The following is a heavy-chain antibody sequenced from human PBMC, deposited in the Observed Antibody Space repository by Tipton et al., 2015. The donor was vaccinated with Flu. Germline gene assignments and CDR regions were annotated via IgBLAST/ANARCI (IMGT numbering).Heavy chain of an antibody. D-gene: IGHD3-22*01. J-gene: IGHJ3*02. CDR3: AKGGIVVLEAFDI. V-gene: IGHV3-23*01. CDR1: GFTFSSYA. Sequence: SLRLSCVASGFTFSSYAMSWVRQAPGKGLEWVSIITGGGDVSTYYADSVKGRFTISRDNFKNTVYLQMNDLRAEDTAVYYCAKGGIVVLEAFDIWGPGTTATVSS. CDR2: ITGGGDVST.